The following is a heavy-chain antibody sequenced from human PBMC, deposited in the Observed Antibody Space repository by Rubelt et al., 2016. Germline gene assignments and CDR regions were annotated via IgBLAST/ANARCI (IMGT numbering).Heavy chain of an antibody. J-gene: IGHJ6*02. Sequence: EVHLLESGGGLVQPGGSLKLSCAASGFDFSDSAMHWVRQASGKGLEWVGRIRSKAGDYATEYVASVKGRFSISRDDSKNTAYLQMNSLKIEDTAVYYCVSSSWDYYYYGMDVWGQGTMVTVSS. CDR1: GFDFSDSA. D-gene: IGHD1-26*01. CDR3: VSSSWDYYYYGMDV. CDR2: IRSKAGDYAT. V-gene: IGHV3-73*01.